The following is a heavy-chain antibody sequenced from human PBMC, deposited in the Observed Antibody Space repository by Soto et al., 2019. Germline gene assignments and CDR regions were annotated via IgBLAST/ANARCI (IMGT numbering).Heavy chain of an antibody. J-gene: IGHJ5*02. CDR2: ISGSGGST. D-gene: IGHD6-19*01. Sequence: EVQLLESGGGLVQPGGSLRLSCAASGFTFSSYAMSWVRQAPGKGLEWVSAISGSGGSTYYADSVKGRFTISRDNSKNTLYLQMNSLRAEYTAVYYCARLIAVAINWFDPWGQGTLVTVSS. CDR1: GFTFSSYA. CDR3: ARLIAVAINWFDP. V-gene: IGHV3-23*01.